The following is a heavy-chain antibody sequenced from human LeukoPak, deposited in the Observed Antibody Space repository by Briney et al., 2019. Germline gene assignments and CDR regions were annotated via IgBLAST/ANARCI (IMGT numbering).Heavy chain of an antibody. Sequence: AGGSLRLSCAASGFTFSDYYMSWIRQAPGKGLEWVSYISSSGSTIYYADSVKGRFTISRDNSKNTLYLQMNSLRAEDTAVYYCARGGPVTAIRHSAEYFQHWGQGTLVTVSS. J-gene: IGHJ1*01. D-gene: IGHD2-21*02. CDR2: ISSSGSTI. CDR1: GFTFSDYY. V-gene: IGHV3-11*04. CDR3: ARGGPVTAIRHSAEYFQH.